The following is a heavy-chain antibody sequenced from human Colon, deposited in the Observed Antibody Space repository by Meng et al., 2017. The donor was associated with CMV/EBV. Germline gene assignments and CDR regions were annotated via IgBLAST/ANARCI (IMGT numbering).Heavy chain of an antibody. CDR1: GFTFDDYA. V-gene: IGHV3-9*01. D-gene: IGHD6-6*01. Sequence: GGSLRLSCAASGFTFDDYAMHWVRPAPGKGLEWVSGSSWNSGSIGYADSVKGRFTISRDNAKNSLYLQMNSLRAEDTALYYCAKDSGAGSSSYSLDYWGQGTLVTVSS. J-gene: IGHJ4*02. CDR2: SSWNSGSI. CDR3: AKDSGAGSSSYSLDY.